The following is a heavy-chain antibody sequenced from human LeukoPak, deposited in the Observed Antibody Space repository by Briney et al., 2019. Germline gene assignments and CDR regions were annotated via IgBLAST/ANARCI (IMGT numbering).Heavy chain of an antibody. CDR1: GFTFDDYA. CDR3: AKGGYCSSTSCYTYYYYYGMDV. V-gene: IGHV3-9*01. Sequence: PGRSLRLSCAASGFTFDDYAMHWVRQAPGKGLEWVSGISWNSGSIGYADSVKGRFTISRDNAKNSLYLQMNSLRAEDTALYYCAKGGYCSSTSCYTYYYYYGMDVWGQGTTVTVSS. J-gene: IGHJ6*02. D-gene: IGHD2-2*02. CDR2: ISWNSGSI.